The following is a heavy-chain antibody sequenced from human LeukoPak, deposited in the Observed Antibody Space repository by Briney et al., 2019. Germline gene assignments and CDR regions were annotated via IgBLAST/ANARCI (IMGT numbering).Heavy chain of an antibody. CDR3: ARGRSSGPQFDP. CDR1: GYTFTSYD. D-gene: IGHD6-19*01. V-gene: IGHV1-8*01. CDR2: MNPNSGNT. Sequence: GASVKVSCKASGYTFTSYDINWVRQDTGQGLEWMGWMNPNSGNTGYAQKFQGRVTMTRNTSISTAYMELSSLRSEDTAVYYCARGRSSGPQFDPWGQGTLVTVSS. J-gene: IGHJ5*02.